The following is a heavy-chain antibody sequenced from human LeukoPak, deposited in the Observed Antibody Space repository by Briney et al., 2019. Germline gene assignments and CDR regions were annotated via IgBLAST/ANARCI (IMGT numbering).Heavy chain of an antibody. CDR2: MNPNSGNT. J-gene: IGHJ5*02. CDR3: ARGLLGFMRSDYSNYWDNWFDP. D-gene: IGHD4-11*01. CDR1: GYTFTTFD. Sequence: ASVKVSCKASGYTFTTFDINWVRQATGQGLEWMGWMNPNSGNTGYAQRFQGRVTMTRNTSISTAYMELSSLRSEDTAVYYCARGLLGFMRSDYSNYWDNWFDPWGQGTLVTVSS. V-gene: IGHV1-8*02.